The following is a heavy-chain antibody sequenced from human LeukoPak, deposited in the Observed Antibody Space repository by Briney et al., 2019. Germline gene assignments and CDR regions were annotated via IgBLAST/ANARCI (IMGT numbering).Heavy chain of an antibody. J-gene: IGHJ4*02. Sequence: SQTLSLTCAVSGGSISSGGYSWSWIRQPPGKGLEWIGYIYHSGSTYYNPSLKSRVTISVDRSKNQFSLKLSSVTAADTAVYYCAGAAEDGLDYWGQGTLVTVSS. CDR2: IYHSGST. V-gene: IGHV4-30-2*01. CDR1: GGSISSGGYS. D-gene: IGHD2-15*01. CDR3: AGAAEDGLDY.